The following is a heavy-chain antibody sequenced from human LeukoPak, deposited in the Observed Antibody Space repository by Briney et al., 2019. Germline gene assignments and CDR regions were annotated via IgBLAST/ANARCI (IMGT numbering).Heavy chain of an antibody. CDR3: ARDVGYYFDY. V-gene: IGHV1-8*01. Sequence: ASVKVSCKASGYTFTSYDINWVRQATGQGLEWMGWMNPNSGNTGYAQKFQGRVTMTRDTSISTAYMELSRLRSDDTAVYYCARDVGYYFDYWGQGTLVTVSS. D-gene: IGHD3-10*01. CDR1: GYTFTSYD. J-gene: IGHJ4*02. CDR2: MNPNSGNT.